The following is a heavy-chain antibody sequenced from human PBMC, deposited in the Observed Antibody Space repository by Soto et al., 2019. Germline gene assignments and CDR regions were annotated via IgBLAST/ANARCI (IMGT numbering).Heavy chain of an antibody. V-gene: IGHV3-23*01. CDR2: ISGSGGST. Sequence: PGGSLRLSCAASGFTFSSYAMSWGRQAPWKGLEWVSVISGSGGSTYYADSVKGRFTISRDNSKNTLYLQMNSLRAEDTAVYYRAKDQLAVAGLNWFDPWGQGTLVTVS. CDR1: GFTFSSYA. CDR3: AKDQLAVAGLNWFDP. D-gene: IGHD6-19*01. J-gene: IGHJ5*02.